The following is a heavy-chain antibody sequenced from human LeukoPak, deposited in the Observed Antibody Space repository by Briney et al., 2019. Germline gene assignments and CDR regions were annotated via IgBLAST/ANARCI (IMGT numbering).Heavy chain of an antibody. CDR2: ISGSGGST. V-gene: IGHV3-23*01. J-gene: IGHJ4*02. CDR3: AKSGSITMIVVVDN. CDR1: GFTFSSYS. Sequence: GGSLRLSCAASGFTFSSYSMSWVRQAPGKGLEWVSAISGSGGSTYYADSVKGRFTISRDNSKNTLYLQMNSLRAEDTAVFYCAKSGSITMIVVVDNWGQGTLVTVSS. D-gene: IGHD3-22*01.